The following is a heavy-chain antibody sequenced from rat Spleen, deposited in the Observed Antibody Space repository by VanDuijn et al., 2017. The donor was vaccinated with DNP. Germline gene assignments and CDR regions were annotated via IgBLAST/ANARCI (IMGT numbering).Heavy chain of an antibody. Sequence: EVQLVESGGGLVQPGRSMKLSCAASGFTFSNYYMAWVRQAPTKSLEWVAAISPGGGNIYYRDSVKGRFTISRDNAKSTLYLQMDSLRSEETATYDCAKAEGYSPWYLDYWGQGVMVTVSS. CDR2: ISPGGGNI. CDR1: GFTFSNYY. CDR3: AKAEGYSPWYLDY. V-gene: IGHV5S11*01. D-gene: IGHD1-11*01. J-gene: IGHJ2*01.